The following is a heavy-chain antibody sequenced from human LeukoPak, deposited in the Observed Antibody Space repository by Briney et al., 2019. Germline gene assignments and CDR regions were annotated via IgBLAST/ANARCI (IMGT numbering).Heavy chain of an antibody. D-gene: IGHD6-13*01. CDR3: ARGFDGYSSSQTAFDY. V-gene: IGHV1-2*02. J-gene: IGHJ4*02. Sequence: ASVKVSCKASGYTFTGYYMHWVRQAPGQGLEWMGWINPNSGGTNYAQKFQGRVTMTRDTSISTAYMELSRLRSDDTAVYYCARGFDGYSSSQTAFDYWGQGTLVTVSS. CDR1: GYTFTGYY. CDR2: INPNSGGT.